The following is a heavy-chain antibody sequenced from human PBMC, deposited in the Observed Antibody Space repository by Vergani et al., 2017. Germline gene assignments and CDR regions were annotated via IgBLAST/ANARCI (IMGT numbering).Heavy chain of an antibody. J-gene: IGHJ4*02. CDR3: AGPQGTSAYYYGGFDY. V-gene: IGHV3-23*04. CDR2: ISSDGGST. Sequence: EVQMVESGGGLVKPGGSLRLSCVASGFTFSTYAMTWVRQAPGKGLEWVSTISSDGGSTYYADSVKGRFTISRDNSKNTLSLQMNSLTAEDTAIYYCAGPQGTSAYYYGGFDYWGQGILVTVSS. D-gene: IGHD3-22*01. CDR1: GFTFSTYA.